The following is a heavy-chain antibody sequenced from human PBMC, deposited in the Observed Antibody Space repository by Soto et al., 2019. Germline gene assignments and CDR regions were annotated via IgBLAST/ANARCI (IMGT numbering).Heavy chain of an antibody. Sequence: EVQLVESGGGLIQPGGSLRLSCAVSGFTVSNNYMSWVRQAPGKGLEGVSVIYSGGYTAYGDSVKGRFTISRDNSKNTIYRKMNSRGADDSALYYWAGRRGGGGYWGQGTLVTVSS. V-gene: IGHV3-53*01. CDR2: IYSGGYT. J-gene: IGHJ4*02. CDR3: AGRRGGGGY. CDR1: GFTVSNNY. D-gene: IGHD3-10*01.